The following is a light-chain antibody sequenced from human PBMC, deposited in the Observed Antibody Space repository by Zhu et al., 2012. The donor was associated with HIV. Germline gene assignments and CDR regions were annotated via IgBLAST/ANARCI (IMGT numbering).Light chain of an antibody. CDR2: GTS. V-gene: IGKV3-15*01. CDR1: QAFGST. Sequence: EIVMTQSPATLSVFPGETAILSCRASQAFGSTLAWYQHKPGQPPRLLIYGTSTRATGIPARFSGSGSGTEFTLTISSVQSEDFAVYYCQHYYNWLGTFGQGTKVEIK. J-gene: IGKJ1*01. CDR3: QHYYNWLGT.